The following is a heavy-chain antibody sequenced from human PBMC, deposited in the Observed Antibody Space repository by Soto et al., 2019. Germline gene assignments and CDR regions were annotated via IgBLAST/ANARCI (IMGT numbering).Heavy chain of an antibody. CDR1: GFTFGDYA. CDR2: IRSKAYGGTT. D-gene: IGHD2-2*01. CDR3: TRSEKDIVVVPAAIGLAFDP. Sequence: GGSLRLSCTASGFTFGDYAMSWFRQAPGKGLEWVGFIRSKAYGGTTEYAASVKGRFTISRDDSKSIAYLQMNSLKTEDTAVYYCTRSEKDIVVVPAAIGLAFDPWGQGTLVTVSS. V-gene: IGHV3-49*03. J-gene: IGHJ5*02.